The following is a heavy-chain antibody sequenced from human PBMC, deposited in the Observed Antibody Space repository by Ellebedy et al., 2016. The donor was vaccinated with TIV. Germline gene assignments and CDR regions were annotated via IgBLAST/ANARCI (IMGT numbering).Heavy chain of an antibody. V-gene: IGHV1-18*01. D-gene: IGHD1-1*01. CDR3: ATSATFIERGRADF. CDR1: GYNLAENS. J-gene: IGHJ4*02. CDR2: IISHNGNS. Sequence: AASVKVSCKASGYNLAENSIAWVRQAPGRGLEWMGGIISHNGNSYYSQRFQERLTLTTDTSTSTAYLELRGLTSDDTAVYYCATSATFIERGRADFWGQGTLVTVSS.